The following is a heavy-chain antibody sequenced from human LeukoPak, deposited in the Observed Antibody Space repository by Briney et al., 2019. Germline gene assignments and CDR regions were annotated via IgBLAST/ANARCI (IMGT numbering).Heavy chain of an antibody. J-gene: IGHJ4*02. V-gene: IGHV3-30*02. CDR1: GFTFSSYG. Sequence: GGSLRLSCAASGFTFSSYGMHWVRQAPGKGLEWVAFIRYDGSNKYYADSVKGRFTISRDNSKNTLYLQMNSLRAEDTAVYYCAESREYSSLSGGYFVYWGQGTLVTVSS. CDR2: IRYDGSNK. CDR3: AESREYSSLSGGYFVY. D-gene: IGHD6-6*01.